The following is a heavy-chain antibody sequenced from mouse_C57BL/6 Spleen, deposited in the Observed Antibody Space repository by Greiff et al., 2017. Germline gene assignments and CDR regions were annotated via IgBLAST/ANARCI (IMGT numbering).Heavy chain of an antibody. V-gene: IGHV5-9-1*02. CDR3: TRVRYSKCAMDY. CDR2: LSSGGDYI. CDR1: GFTFSSYA. Sequence: EVKLVESGEGLVKPGRSLPLSCAASGFTFSSYAMSCFRQTPEERLQWVAYLSSGGDYIHYAHPVKGRFTISRDNARNTLYLQMSSLKSEDTAMYYCTRVRYSKCAMDYWGQGTSVTVSS. D-gene: IGHD2-5*01. J-gene: IGHJ4*01.